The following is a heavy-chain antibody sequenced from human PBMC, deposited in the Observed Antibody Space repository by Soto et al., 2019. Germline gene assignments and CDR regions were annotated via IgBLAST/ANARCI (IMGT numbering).Heavy chain of an antibody. CDR1: GFTFSSYS. Sequence: EVQLVESGGGLVKPGGSLRLSCAASGFTFSSYSMNWVRQAPGKGLEWVSSISSSSSYIYYADSVKGRFIISRDNAKNSLYLQMNSLRAEDTAVYYCARTTDYGSGSYYLYWYFDLWGRGTLVTVSS. CDR3: ARTTDYGSGSYYLYWYFDL. D-gene: IGHD3-10*01. CDR2: ISSSSSYI. J-gene: IGHJ2*01. V-gene: IGHV3-21*01.